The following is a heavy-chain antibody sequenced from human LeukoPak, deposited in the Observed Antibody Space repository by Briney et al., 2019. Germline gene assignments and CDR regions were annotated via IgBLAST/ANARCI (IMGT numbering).Heavy chain of an antibody. CDR2: ISPSSSAI. V-gene: IGHV3-48*02. CDR1: GFTFSNYY. J-gene: IGHJ4*02. D-gene: IGHD6-19*01. Sequence: GGSLRLSCAASGFTFSNYYMNWVRQAPGKGLEWVSSISPSSSAIYYADSVKGGFTISRDNAENSVYLQMNSLRDEDTAVYYCARQFSGWTTYWGQGTLVTVSS. CDR3: ARQFSGWTTY.